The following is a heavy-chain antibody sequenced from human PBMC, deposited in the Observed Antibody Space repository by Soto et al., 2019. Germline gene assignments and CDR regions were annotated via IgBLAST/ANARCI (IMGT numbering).Heavy chain of an antibody. V-gene: IGHV1-46*03. CDR3: ARDLYSTSWYVRAFDM. CDR2: INPTTTTT. CDR1: ENTFSTYS. D-gene: IGHD6-13*01. Sequence: QVHLVQSGAEVKKPGTSVKVSCKASENTFSTYSLHWVRQAPGQGLEWMGVINPTTTTTTDAQKFQGRVTMTRDTSTSTVFLELSSLRSGDTDVYYCARDLYSTSWYVRAFDMWGQGTMVTVSS. J-gene: IGHJ3*02.